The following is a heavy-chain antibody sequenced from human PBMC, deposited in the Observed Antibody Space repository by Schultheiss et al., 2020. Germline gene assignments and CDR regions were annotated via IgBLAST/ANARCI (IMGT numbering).Heavy chain of an antibody. J-gene: IGHJ5*02. CDR2: INPSGGST. CDR3: AREDSLSWFDP. V-gene: IGHV1-46*01. Sequence: ASVKVSCKASGGTFSSYAISWVRQAPGQGLEWMGIINPSGGSTSYAQKFQGRVTMTRDTSTSTVYMELSSLRSEDTAVYYCAREDSLSWFDPWGQGTLVTVSS. CDR1: GGTFSSYA.